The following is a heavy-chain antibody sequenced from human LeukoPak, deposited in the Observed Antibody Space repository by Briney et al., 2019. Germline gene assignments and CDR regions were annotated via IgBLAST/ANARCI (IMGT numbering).Heavy chain of an antibody. CDR2: IVTSGST. CDR1: GGSISGYY. J-gene: IGHJ4*02. D-gene: IGHD6-19*01. V-gene: IGHV4-4*07. Sequence: SETLSLTCTVSGGSISGYYWSWIRQPAGKGLEWIGRIVTSGSTNYNPSLKSRVTMSVDTSKSQFSLKLSSVIAPDTAVYYCARGKGYSSGWYFDYWGQGTLVTVSS. CDR3: ARGKGYSSGWYFDY.